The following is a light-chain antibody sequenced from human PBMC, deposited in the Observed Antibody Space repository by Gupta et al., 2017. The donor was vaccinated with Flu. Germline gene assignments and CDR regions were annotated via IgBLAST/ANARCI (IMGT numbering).Light chain of an antibody. CDR1: QSIDSW. CDR2: RAS. V-gene: IGKV1-5*03. J-gene: IGKJ1*01. CDR3: QQYRSYRA. Sequence: SPSTLSASVGDRVTITCRASQSIDSWLAWYQQKPGRAPKLLIYRASSLETGVPSRFSGSGSGTEFTLTISSLQPDDSATYYCQQYRSYRAFGQGTKVEVK.